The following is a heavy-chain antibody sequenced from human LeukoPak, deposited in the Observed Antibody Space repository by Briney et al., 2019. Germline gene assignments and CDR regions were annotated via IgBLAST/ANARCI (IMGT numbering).Heavy chain of an antibody. J-gene: IGHJ4*02. CDR3: ARDKYGDYGLDY. CDR1: GFTFSSYA. CDR2: ISYDGSNK. Sequence: GRSLRLSCAASGFTFSSYAMHWVRQAPGKGLEWVAVISYDGSNKYYADSVKGRFTISRDYARNSLSLQMNSLRAEDTAVYYCARDKYGDYGLDYWGPGTLVTVSS. D-gene: IGHD4-17*01. V-gene: IGHV3-30-3*01.